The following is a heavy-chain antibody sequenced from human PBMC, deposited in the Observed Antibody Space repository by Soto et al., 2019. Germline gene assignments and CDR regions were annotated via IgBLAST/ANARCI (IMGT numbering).Heavy chain of an antibody. CDR2: IYYSGST. V-gene: IGHV4-59*08. CDR3: ARRYGGAFDI. Sequence: SETLSLTCSVSGGSISSYYWSWIRQPPGKGLEWIGYIYYSGSTNYNPSLKSRVTISVDTSKNQFSLKLSSVTAADTAVYYCARRYGGAFDIWGQGTMVTVSS. J-gene: IGHJ3*02. CDR1: GGSISSYY. D-gene: IGHD3-10*01.